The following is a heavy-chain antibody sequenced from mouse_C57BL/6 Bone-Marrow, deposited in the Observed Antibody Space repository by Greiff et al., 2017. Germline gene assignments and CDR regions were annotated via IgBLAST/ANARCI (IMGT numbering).Heavy chain of an antibody. CDR1: GYTFTSYG. Sequence: QVQLQQSGAELARPGASVKLSCKASGYTFTSYGISWVKQRTGQGLEWIGEIYPRSGNTYYNEKFTGKATLTADKSSSTAYMELRSLSSEDSAVYFCAPSSYYYGSSYGAYWGQGTLVTVSA. CDR3: APSSYYYGSSYGAY. CDR2: IYPRSGNT. D-gene: IGHD1-1*01. V-gene: IGHV1-81*01. J-gene: IGHJ3*01.